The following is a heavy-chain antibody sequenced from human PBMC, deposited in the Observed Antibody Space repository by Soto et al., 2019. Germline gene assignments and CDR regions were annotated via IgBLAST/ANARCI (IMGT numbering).Heavy chain of an antibody. Sequence: SETLSLTCAVYGGSFSGYYWSWIRQPPGKGLEWIGEINHSGSTNYNPSLKSRVTISVDTSKNQFSLKLSSVTAADTAVYYCARGPQWLRSDNWFDPWGQGTRVTVSS. V-gene: IGHV4-34*01. J-gene: IGHJ5*02. CDR2: INHSGST. CDR1: GGSFSGYY. CDR3: ARGPQWLRSDNWFDP. D-gene: IGHD6-19*01.